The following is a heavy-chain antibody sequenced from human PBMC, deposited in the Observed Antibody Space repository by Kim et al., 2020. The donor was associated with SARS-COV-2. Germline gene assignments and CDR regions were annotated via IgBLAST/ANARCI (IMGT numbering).Heavy chain of an antibody. CDR2: IWYDGSNK. J-gene: IGHJ4*02. CDR3: ARDGMITFGGVIVPWYFDY. V-gene: IGHV3-33*08. CDR1: GFTFSSYG. D-gene: IGHD3-16*02. Sequence: GGSLRLSCAASGFTFSSYGMHWVRQAPGKGLEWVAVIWYDGSNKYYADSVKGRFTISRDNSKNTLYLQMNSLRAEDTAVYYCARDGMITFGGVIVPWYFDYWGQGTLVTVSS.